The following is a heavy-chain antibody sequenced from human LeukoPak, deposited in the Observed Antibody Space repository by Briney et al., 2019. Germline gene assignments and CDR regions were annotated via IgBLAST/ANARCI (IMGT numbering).Heavy chain of an antibody. CDR3: AKDRPQYCSSVSCYVFDS. CDR2: ISGSGGGT. CDR1: EFTFSNYA. J-gene: IGHJ4*02. V-gene: IGHV3-23*01. Sequence: PGGSLRLSCVGSEFTFSNYAMSWVRQAPGRGLEWVSSISGSGGGTYYADSVKGRFTISRDNSKNTLYLQMNSLRAEDTALYYCAKDRPQYCSSVSCYVFDSWGQGTLVTVSS. D-gene: IGHD2-2*01.